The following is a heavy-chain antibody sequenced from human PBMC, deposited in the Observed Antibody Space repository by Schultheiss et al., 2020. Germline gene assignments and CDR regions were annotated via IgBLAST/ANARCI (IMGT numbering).Heavy chain of an antibody. D-gene: IGHD3-3*01. V-gene: IGHV4-31*03. Sequence: SETLSITCTVSGGSLSSGGYYWSWIRQHPGKGLEWIGYIYYSGSTYYNPSLKSRVTISVDTSKNQFSLKLSSVTAADTAVYYCARDRSSYYDFWSGYLGFDPWGQGTLVTVSS. CDR3: ARDRSSYYDFWSGYLGFDP. CDR1: GGSLSSGGYY. CDR2: IYYSGST. J-gene: IGHJ5*02.